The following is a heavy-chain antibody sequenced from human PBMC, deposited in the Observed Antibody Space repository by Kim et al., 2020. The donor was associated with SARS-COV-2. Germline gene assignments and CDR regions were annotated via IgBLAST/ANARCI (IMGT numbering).Heavy chain of an antibody. D-gene: IGHD2-2*01. J-gene: IGHJ4*02. CDR2: IIPIFGTA. Sequence: SVKVSCKASGGTFSSYAISWVRQAPGQGLEWMGGIIPIFGTANYAQKFQGRVTITADESTSTAYMELSSLRSEDTAVYYCARDSYCSSTSCYGLNYWGQGTLVTVSS. V-gene: IGHV1-69*13. CDR3: ARDSYCSSTSCYGLNY. CDR1: GGTFSSYA.